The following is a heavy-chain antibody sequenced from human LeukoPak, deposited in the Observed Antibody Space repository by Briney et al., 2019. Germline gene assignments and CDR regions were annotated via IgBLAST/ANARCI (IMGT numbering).Heavy chain of an antibody. CDR1: GYSISSGYY. J-gene: IGHJ4*02. Sequence: SETLSLTCTVSGYSISSGYYWGWIRQPPGKGLEWIGSIYHSGSTYYNPSLKSRVTISVDTSKNQFSLKLSSVTAADTAVYYCARVRAHYFDYWGQGTLVTVSS. CDR3: ARVRAHYFDY. V-gene: IGHV4-38-2*02. CDR2: IYHSGST.